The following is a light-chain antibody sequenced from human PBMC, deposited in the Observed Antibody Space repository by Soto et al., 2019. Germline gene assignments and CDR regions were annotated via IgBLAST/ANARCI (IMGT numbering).Light chain of an antibody. CDR2: DAS. CDR1: QIINTY. CDR3: QQRSNWPGT. J-gene: IGKJ1*01. Sequence: KMTQSPCSLSASVGDRVTITCRASQIINTYLHWFQQKPGKAPKLLIYDASNLETGVPARFSGSGSGTDFTLTISSLEPEDFAVYYCQQRSNWPGTFGQGTKVDIK. V-gene: IGKV1-33*01.